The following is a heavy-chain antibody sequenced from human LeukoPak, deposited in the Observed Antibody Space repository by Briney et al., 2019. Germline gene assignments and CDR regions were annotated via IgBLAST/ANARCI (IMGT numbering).Heavy chain of an antibody. Sequence: SETLSLTCTVSGYSISSGYYWGWIRQPPGKGLEWIGSIYQSGSTHYNPSLKGRVTISVDTSKNQFSLKLSAVTAADTAVYYCAGDRGYSDYFDYWGQGTLVTVSS. V-gene: IGHV4-38-2*02. CDR1: GYSISSGYY. D-gene: IGHD1-26*01. J-gene: IGHJ4*02. CDR3: AGDRGYSDYFDY. CDR2: IYQSGST.